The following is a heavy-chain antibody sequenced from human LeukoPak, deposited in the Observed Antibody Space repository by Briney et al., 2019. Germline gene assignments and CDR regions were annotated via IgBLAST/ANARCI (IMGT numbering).Heavy chain of an antibody. J-gene: IGHJ4*02. CDR1: GFIFSDYE. CDR3: AGSSGPNADY. V-gene: IGHV3-48*03. D-gene: IGHD6-19*01. Sequence: GGSLRLSCAASGFIFSDYEMNWVRQAPGKGLEWLSYISSSGSTIYYADSVKGRFTISRDNAKNSLYLQMNSLRAEDTAVYYCAGSSGPNADYWGQGTLVTVSS. CDR2: ISSSGSTI.